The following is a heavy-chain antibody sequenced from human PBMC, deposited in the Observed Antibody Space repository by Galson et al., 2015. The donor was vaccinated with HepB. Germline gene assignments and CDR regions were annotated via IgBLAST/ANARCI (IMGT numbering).Heavy chain of an antibody. CDR3: AKNLGITVAGDFDY. CDR1: GFTFGSHA. Sequence: SLRLPCAASGFTFGSHAMSWVRQGPGKGLAWVSALSGPGGTTYFEDSVKGRFSISRDNSKNTLFLQMNSLRVEDTAIYYCAKNLGITVAGDFDYWGQGTLVTVSS. D-gene: IGHD6-19*01. CDR2: LSGPGGTT. V-gene: IGHV3-23*01. J-gene: IGHJ4*02.